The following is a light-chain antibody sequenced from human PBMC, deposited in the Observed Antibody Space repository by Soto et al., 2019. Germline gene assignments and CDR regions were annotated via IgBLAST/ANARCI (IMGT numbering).Light chain of an antibody. CDR3: SSYTSSRTYI. Sequence: QSALAQPASVSGSPGQSITISCTGTSSDVGGYNYVSWYQQHPGKAPKLIFYDVSNRPSGVSNRFSGSKSGNTASLTISGLQAEDESDYYCSSYTSSRTYIFGTGTMLTVL. V-gene: IGLV2-14*03. J-gene: IGLJ1*01. CDR2: DVS. CDR1: SSDVGGYNY.